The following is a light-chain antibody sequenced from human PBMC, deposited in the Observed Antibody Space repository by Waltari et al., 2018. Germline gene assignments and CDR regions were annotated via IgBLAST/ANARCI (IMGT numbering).Light chain of an antibody. Sequence: DIVLTQSPLTLSLSPGERATLFCGASQNVDTYLAWYQQKPGQAPRLLIYNSSHRASGVPARFSGGGSGTDFTLTISSVEPEDIAIYYCQQRNTWPPYTFGQGTKLELK. J-gene: IGKJ2*01. CDR2: NSS. CDR1: QNVDTY. CDR3: QQRNTWPPYT. V-gene: IGKV3-11*01.